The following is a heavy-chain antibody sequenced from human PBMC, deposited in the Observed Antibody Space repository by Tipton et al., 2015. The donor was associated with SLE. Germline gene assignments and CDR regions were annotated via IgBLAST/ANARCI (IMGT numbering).Heavy chain of an antibody. D-gene: IGHD2-2*01. CDR1: GGSFSANH. Sequence: TLSLTCAVYGGSFSANHWSWIRQPPGKGLEWIGEINHSGNTNYNPSLKSRVTLSVDTSKNQFSLKLSSVTAADTAVFYCARGGGTSSGRWFDPGGQGTLVTVAS. V-gene: IGHV4-34*01. J-gene: IGHJ5*02. CDR3: ARGGGTSSGRWFDP. CDR2: INHSGNT.